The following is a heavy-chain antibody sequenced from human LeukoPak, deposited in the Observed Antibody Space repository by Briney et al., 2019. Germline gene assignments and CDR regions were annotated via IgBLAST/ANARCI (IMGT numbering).Heavy chain of an antibody. Sequence: PGRSLRLSCAASGFTFSSHTMHWVRQAPGKGLESVAVILYDGSDKYYADSVKGRFSISRDNSKNTLYLQMNSLRAEDTAVYYCAKEGVATIFDYWGQGTLVTVSS. J-gene: IGHJ4*02. CDR1: GFTFSSHT. CDR2: ILYDGSDK. V-gene: IGHV3-30*04. CDR3: AKEGVATIFDY. D-gene: IGHD5-12*01.